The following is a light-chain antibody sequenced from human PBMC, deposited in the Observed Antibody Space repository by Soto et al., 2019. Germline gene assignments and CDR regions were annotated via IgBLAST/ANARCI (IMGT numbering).Light chain of an antibody. J-gene: IGLJ2*01. CDR3: SSYTTSSTPL. V-gene: IGLV2-14*03. CDR2: DVI. Sequence: QSVLTQPASVSGSPGQSITISCTGTSSDIGSYNFVSWYQQHPGKAPKVIIYDVINRPSGVSNRFSDSKSGNTASLTISGLQAEDEANYYCSSYTTSSTPLFGGGTKLTVL. CDR1: SSDIGSYNF.